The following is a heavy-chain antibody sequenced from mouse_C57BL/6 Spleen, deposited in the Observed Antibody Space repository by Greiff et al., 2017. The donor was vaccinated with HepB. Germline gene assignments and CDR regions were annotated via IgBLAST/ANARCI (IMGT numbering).Heavy chain of an antibody. D-gene: IGHD2-2*01. CDR1: GFTFSSYG. J-gene: IGHJ2*01. CDR3: ARPMVTTGYYFDY. CDR2: ISSGGSYT. Sequence: DVKLVESGGDLVKPGGSLKLSCAASGFTFSSYGMSWVRQTPDKRLEWVATISSGGSYTYYPDSVKGRFTISRDNAKNTLYLQMSSLKSEDTAMYYCARPMVTTGYYFDYWGQGTTLTVSS. V-gene: IGHV5-6*02.